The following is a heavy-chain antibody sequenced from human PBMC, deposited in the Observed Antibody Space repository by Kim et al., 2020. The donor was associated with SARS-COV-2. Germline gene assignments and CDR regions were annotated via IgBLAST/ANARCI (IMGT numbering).Heavy chain of an antibody. Sequence: SETLSLTCTVSGASISSSSYYWAWIRQPPGKGLEWIGNIYYRGSTYSNPSLKSRVTMSVDTSRNQFSLRLSSLTAADTAVYYCAKITVKVAVDCWGQGTLVTVSS. V-gene: IGHV4-39*01. D-gene: IGHD3-22*01. CDR2: IYYRGST. CDR1: GASISSSSYY. CDR3: AKITVKVAVDC. J-gene: IGHJ4*02.